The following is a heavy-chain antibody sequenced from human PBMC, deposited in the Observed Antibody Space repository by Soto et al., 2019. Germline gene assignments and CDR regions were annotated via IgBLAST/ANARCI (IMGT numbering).Heavy chain of an antibody. J-gene: IGHJ4*02. CDR1: GGSFSGYY. CDR2: INHSGST. D-gene: IGHD6-19*01. CDR3: ARGDSSGWYYDY. V-gene: IGHV4-34*01. Sequence: QVQLQQWGAGLLKPSETLSLTCAVYGGSFSGYYWSWIRQPPGKGLEWIGEINHSGSTNYNPSLKSRVTISVDTSKNQFSPKLSSVTAADTAVYYCARGDSSGWYYDYWGQGTLVTVSS.